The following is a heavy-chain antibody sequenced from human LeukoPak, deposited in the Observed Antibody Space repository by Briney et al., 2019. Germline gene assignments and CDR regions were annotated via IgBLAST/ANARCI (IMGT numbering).Heavy chain of an antibody. CDR1: GFTFGDYA. D-gene: IGHD3-9*01. Sequence: GGSLRLSCTASGFTFGDYAMSWVRQAPGKGLEWVGFIRSKAYGGTTEYAASVKGRFTISRDDSKSIAYLQMNSLKTEDTAVYYCTRPCNILTGYDAFDIWGQGTMVTVSS. V-gene: IGHV3-49*04. CDR2: IRSKAYGGTT. J-gene: IGHJ3*02. CDR3: TRPCNILTGYDAFDI.